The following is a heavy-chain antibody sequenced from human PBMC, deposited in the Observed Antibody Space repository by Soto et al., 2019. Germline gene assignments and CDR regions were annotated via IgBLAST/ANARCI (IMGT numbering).Heavy chain of an antibody. CDR2: ISGSGGST. Sequence: PGASLTLSFNASVFPFRSTYMSWVRQAPGKGLEWVSAISGSGGSTYYADSVKGRFTISRDNSKNTLYLQMNSLRAEDTAVYYCAKARNDYGGNGIFDYWGQGTMVTVYS. J-gene: IGHJ4*02. CDR3: AKARNDYGGNGIFDY. D-gene: IGHD4-17*01. V-gene: IGHV3-23*01. CDR1: VFPFRSTY.